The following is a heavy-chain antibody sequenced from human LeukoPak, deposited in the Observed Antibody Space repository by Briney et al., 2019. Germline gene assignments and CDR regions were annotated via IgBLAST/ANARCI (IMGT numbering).Heavy chain of an antibody. J-gene: IGHJ6*02. Sequence: SETLSLTCTVSGGSISDYYWNWIRQPPGKGLEWIGYIYYTGTTNYNPSLKSRVSISVDTSKKQFSLKLSSLTAADTAVYYCAGDQYGMYVWGQGTTVTVSS. CDR2: IYYTGTT. CDR3: AGDQYGMYV. V-gene: IGHV4-59*08. CDR1: GGSISDYY. D-gene: IGHD4-17*01.